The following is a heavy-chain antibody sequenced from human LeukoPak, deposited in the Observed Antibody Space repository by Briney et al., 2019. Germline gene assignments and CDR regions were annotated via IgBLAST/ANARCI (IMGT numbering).Heavy chain of an antibody. J-gene: IGHJ3*02. CDR1: GFTFSIYS. CDR2: ISSSSPHI. V-gene: IGHV3-48*01. CDR3: ASGLSSSGWSPDAFDI. D-gene: IGHD6-19*01. Sequence: PGGSLILSCASSGFTFSIYSMNWVRQAPGKGLEWGSYISSSSPHISHADSVKARSPTSRHTAKNSLCLQMNSLRAEDTAVYYCASGLSSSGWSPDAFDIWGQGTMVTVSS.